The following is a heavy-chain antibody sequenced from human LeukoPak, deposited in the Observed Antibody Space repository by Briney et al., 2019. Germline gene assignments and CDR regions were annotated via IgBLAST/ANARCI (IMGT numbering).Heavy chain of an antibody. CDR3: ARGNPEISYYYYGMDV. CDR2: INHSGST. J-gene: IGHJ6*02. V-gene: IGHV4-34*01. Sequence: PSETLSLTCAVYGGSFSGYYWSWIRQPPGKGLEWIGEINHSGSTNYNPSLKSRVTISVDTSKNRFSLELSSVTAADTAVYHCARGNPEISYYYYGMDVWGQGTTVTVSS. CDR1: GGSFSGYY.